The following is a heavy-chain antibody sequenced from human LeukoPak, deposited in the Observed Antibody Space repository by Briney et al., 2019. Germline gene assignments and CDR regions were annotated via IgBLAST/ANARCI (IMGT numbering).Heavy chain of an antibody. V-gene: IGHV4-34*01. CDR3: ARGRAARPDLPIDY. Sequence: PSETLSHTCAVYGGSFSGYYWSWIRQPPGKGLEWIGEINHSGSTNYNPSLKSRVTISVDTSKNQFSLKLSSVTAADTAVYYCARGRAARPDLPIDYWGQGTLVTVSS. D-gene: IGHD6-6*01. J-gene: IGHJ4*02. CDR1: GGSFSGYY. CDR2: INHSGST.